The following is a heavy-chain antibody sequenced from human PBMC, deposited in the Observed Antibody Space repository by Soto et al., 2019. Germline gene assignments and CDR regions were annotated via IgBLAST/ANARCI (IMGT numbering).Heavy chain of an antibody. CDR2: ISSSSSYI. Sequence: GGSLRLSCAASGFTFSSYSMNWVRQAPGKGLEWVSSISSSSSYIYYADSVKGRFTISRDNAKNSLYLQMNSLRAEDTAVYYCAREGVPVADFDYWGEGTVVTVSS. J-gene: IGHJ4*02. V-gene: IGHV3-21*01. CDR1: GFTFSSYS. CDR3: AREGVPVADFDY. D-gene: IGHD6-19*01.